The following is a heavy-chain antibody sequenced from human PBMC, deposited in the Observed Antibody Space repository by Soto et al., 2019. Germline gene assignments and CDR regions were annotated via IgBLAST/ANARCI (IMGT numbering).Heavy chain of an antibody. J-gene: IGHJ4*02. CDR3: ARWTYCGGDCYCVDF. Sequence: SETLSLTCTISGGSISGFYWGWIRQPPGKGLYWIGNIYYSGSANYDPSLRSRVTISLNTSKNQFSLNLNSVTAADTAIYYCARWTYCGGDCYCVDFWGQGTLVTFYS. CDR1: GGSISGFY. D-gene: IGHD2-21*02. CDR2: IYYSGSA. V-gene: IGHV4-59*01.